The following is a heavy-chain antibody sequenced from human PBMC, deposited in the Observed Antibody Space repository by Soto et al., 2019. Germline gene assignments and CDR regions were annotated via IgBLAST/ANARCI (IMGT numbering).Heavy chain of an antibody. J-gene: IGHJ4*02. CDR1: GGSISSDYYY. CDR3: AGELSNSPEYFDF. D-gene: IGHD6-6*01. V-gene: IGHV4-30-4*01. CDR2: IYYSGRT. Sequence: PSETLSLTCTVSGGSISSDYYYWSWIREPPGKGLEWIGYIYYSGRTAYNPSLKSRIIISLDTSKNQFSLSLNSLNAADTAVYYCAGELSNSPEYFDFWGLGTLVTVSS.